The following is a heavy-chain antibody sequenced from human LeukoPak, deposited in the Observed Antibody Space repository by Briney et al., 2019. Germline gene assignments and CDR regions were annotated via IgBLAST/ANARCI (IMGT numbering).Heavy chain of an antibody. D-gene: IGHD3-9*01. V-gene: IGHV1-69*13. CDR3: ARDRAQYYDILTGYRTNYYYMDV. CDR1: GYTFTGYY. CDR2: IIPIFGTA. Sequence: ASVKGSCKASGYTFTGYYMHWVRQAPGQGIEWMGGIIPIFGTANYAQNFQGRVTITADESTSTAYMELSSLRSEDTAVYYCARDRAQYYDILTGYRTNYYYMDVWGKGTTVTISS. J-gene: IGHJ6*03.